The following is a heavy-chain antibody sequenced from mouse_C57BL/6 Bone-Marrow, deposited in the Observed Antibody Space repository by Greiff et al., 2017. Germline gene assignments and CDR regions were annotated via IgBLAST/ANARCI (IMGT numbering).Heavy chain of an antibody. Sequence: VQLKQSGAELVRPGASVKLSCTASGFNIKDDYMHWVKQRPEQGLEWIGWIDPENGDTGSASKFQGKATITADTSTNTAYLQLSSLTSEDTAVYYCTSIYYDYDYAMDYWGQGTSVTVSS. D-gene: IGHD2-4*01. CDR1: GFNIKDDY. CDR2: IDPENGDT. V-gene: IGHV14-4*01. CDR3: TSIYYDYDYAMDY. J-gene: IGHJ4*01.